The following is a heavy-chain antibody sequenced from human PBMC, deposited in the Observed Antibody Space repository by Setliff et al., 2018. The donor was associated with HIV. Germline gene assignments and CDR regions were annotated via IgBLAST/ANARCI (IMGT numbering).Heavy chain of an antibody. CDR1: GYPFNNFG. V-gene: IGHV1-18*01. Sequence: ASVKVSCKASGYPFNNFGISWVRQAPGQGLEWLAWINVYSGDTNFAQRFQGRVTMTRDASTGTAYMELRNLRSDDTAVYYCATDRTQTGTSMVRGRLTDPARYPLDYWGPGTLVTVSS. D-gene: IGHD3-10*01. J-gene: IGHJ4*02. CDR2: INVYSGDT. CDR3: ATDRTQTGTSMVRGRLTDPARYPLDY.